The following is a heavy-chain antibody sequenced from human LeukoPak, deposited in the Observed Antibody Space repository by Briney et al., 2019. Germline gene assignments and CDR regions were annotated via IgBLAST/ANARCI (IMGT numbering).Heavy chain of an antibody. Sequence: GASVKVSCKVSGYTLTELSMHRVRQAPGKGLEWMGGFDPEDGETIYAQKFQGRVTMTEDTSSDTAYMELSSLRSEDTAVYYCATSEDSLYVSFDYWGQGTLVTVSS. CDR2: FDPEDGET. CDR3: ATSEDSLYVSFDY. J-gene: IGHJ4*02. D-gene: IGHD3-16*01. V-gene: IGHV1-24*01. CDR1: GYTLTELS.